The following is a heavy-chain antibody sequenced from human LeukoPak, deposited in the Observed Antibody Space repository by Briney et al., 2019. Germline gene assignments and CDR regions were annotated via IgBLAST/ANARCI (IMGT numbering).Heavy chain of an antibody. Sequence: SETLFLTCTVSGGSISSGGYYWSWIRQHPGKGLEWIGYIYYSGSTYYNPSLKSRVTISLDTSKNQFSLKLSSVTAADTAVYYRARDGGLGSDYWGQGTLVTVSS. CDR3: ARDGGLGSDY. CDR1: GGSISSGGYY. J-gene: IGHJ4*02. D-gene: IGHD4-23*01. V-gene: IGHV4-31*03. CDR2: IYYSGST.